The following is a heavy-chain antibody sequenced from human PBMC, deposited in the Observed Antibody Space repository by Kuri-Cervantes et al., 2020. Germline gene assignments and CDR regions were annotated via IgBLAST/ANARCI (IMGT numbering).Heavy chain of an antibody. V-gene: IGHV3-21*04. CDR2: ISSSSSYI. Sequence: GESLKISCAASGFTFSSYSMNWVRQAPGKGLEWVSSISSSSSYIYYADSVKGRFTISRDNAKNSLYLQMNSLRAEDTAVYYCARGRRTFYYDSSAYYGAFDIWGQGTMVTVSS. CDR1: GFTFSSYS. J-gene: IGHJ3*02. CDR3: ARGRRTFYYDSSAYYGAFDI. D-gene: IGHD3-22*01.